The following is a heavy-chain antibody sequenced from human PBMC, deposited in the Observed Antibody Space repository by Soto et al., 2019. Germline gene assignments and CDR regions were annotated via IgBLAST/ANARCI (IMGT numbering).Heavy chain of an antibody. CDR2: ISAYNGNT. CDR1: GYTFTSYG. V-gene: IGHV1-18*01. Sequence: ASVKVSCKASGYTFTSYGISWVRQAPGQGLEWMGWISAYNGNTNYAQKLQGRVTMTTDTSTSTAYMELRSLRAEDTAVYYCAKVLRDGLRTFDYWGQGTLVTVSS. J-gene: IGHJ4*02. CDR3: AKVLRDGLRTFDY. D-gene: IGHD4-17*01.